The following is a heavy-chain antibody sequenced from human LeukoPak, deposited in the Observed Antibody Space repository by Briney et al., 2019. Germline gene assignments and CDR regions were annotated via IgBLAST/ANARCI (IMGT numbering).Heavy chain of an antibody. CDR2: IKQDGSEK. V-gene: IGHV3-7*01. D-gene: IGHD6-19*01. J-gene: IGHJ4*02. Sequence: GGSLRLSCAASGFTFSSYAMHWVRQAPGKGLEWVANIKQDGSEKYYVDSVKGRFTISRDNAKNSLYLQMNSLRAEDTAVYYCAKGRRGQRWLGYFDYWGQGTLVTVSS. CDR3: AKGRRGQRWLGYFDY. CDR1: GFTFSSYA.